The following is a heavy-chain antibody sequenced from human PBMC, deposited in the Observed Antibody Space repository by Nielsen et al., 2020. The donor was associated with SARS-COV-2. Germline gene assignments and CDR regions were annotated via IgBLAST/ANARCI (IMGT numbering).Heavy chain of an antibody. Sequence: SETLSFTCTVSGGSISGSSSYWGWIRQPPGKGLEWIGTIYYSGSTYSTPSLKSRVTISVDTSKRQFSLKLSSLTAADTAVYYCARLVAVFGGNHHYYYGMDVWGQGTTVTVSS. J-gene: IGHJ6*02. V-gene: IGHV4-39*01. CDR3: ARLVAVFGGNHHYYYGMDV. CDR1: GGSISGSSSY. CDR2: IYYSGST. D-gene: IGHD4-23*01.